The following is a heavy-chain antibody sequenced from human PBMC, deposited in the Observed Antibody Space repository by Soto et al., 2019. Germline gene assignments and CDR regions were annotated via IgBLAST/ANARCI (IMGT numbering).Heavy chain of an antibody. CDR3: ARPGGSGWFYFDS. CDR1: GEPISGTIYY. V-gene: IGHV4-39*02. D-gene: IGHD6-13*01. Sequence: TSETLSLTRIVSGEPISGTIYYWGWIRQPPGKGLEWIGSIYYSGSTYYNPSLKSRVTISVDTSKNHFSLKLTSVTAADTAVYYCARPGGSGWFYFDSWGQGSQVTVSS. CDR2: IYYSGST. J-gene: IGHJ4*02.